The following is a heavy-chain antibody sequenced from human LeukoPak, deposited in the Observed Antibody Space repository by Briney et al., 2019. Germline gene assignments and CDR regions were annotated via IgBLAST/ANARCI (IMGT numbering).Heavy chain of an antibody. CDR3: ARGGRWLQSLHY. V-gene: IGHV4-34*01. CDR2: INHSGST. Sequence: SETLSLTCAVYGGSFSGYYWSWIRQPPGKGLEWIGEINHSGSTNYNPSLKSRVTISVDTSKNQFSLKLSSVTAADTAVYYCARGGRWLQSLHYWDQGTLVTVSS. D-gene: IGHD5-24*01. CDR1: GGSFSGYY. J-gene: IGHJ4*02.